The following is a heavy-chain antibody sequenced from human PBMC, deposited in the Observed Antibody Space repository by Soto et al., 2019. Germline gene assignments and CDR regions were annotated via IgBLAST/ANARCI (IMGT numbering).Heavy chain of an antibody. J-gene: IGHJ5*02. Sequence: SETLSLTCTVSGGSISSYYWSWIRQPPGKGLEWIGYIYYSGSTNYNPSLKSRVTISVDTSKNQFSLKLSSVTAADTAVYYCARAMDIAMTSKDNWFDPWGQGTLVTVSS. D-gene: IGHD2-2*03. V-gene: IGHV4-59*01. CDR3: ARAMDIAMTSKDNWFDP. CDR2: IYYSGST. CDR1: GGSISSYY.